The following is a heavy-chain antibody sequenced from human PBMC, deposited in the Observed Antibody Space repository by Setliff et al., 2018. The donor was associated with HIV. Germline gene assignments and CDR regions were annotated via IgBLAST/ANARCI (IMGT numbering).Heavy chain of an antibody. CDR1: GYTFTSYG. CDR3: AAARLLNDYRDPGAYYFDF. J-gene: IGHJ4*02. D-gene: IGHD4-4*01. CDR2: ISAYNGNT. Sequence: ASVKVSCKASGYTFTSYGINWVRQAPGQGLEWMGWISAYNGNTNYAQKLQGRVTMTTDTSTRTAYLELSSLRSEDTAVYYCAAARLLNDYRDPGAYYFDFWGQGTLVTVSS. V-gene: IGHV1-18*01.